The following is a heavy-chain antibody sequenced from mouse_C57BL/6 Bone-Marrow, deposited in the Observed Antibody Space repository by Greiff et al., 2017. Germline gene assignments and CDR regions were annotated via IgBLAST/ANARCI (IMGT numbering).Heavy chain of an antibody. CDR1: GYTFTSYW. V-gene: IGHV1-5*01. Sequence: EVQLQQSGTVLARPGASVKMSCKTSGYTFTSYWMHWVKQRPGQGLERIGAIYPGNSYTSYNQKFKGKGKLTAVTSASTAYMGLSSLTNEDSAVYYCTRGKLWYFDVWGTGATVTVSS. J-gene: IGHJ1*03. CDR2: IYPGNSYT. CDR3: TRGKLWYFDV.